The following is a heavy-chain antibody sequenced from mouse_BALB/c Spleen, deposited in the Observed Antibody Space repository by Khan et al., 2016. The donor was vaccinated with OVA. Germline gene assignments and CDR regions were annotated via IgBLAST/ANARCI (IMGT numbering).Heavy chain of an antibody. V-gene: IGHV1S34*01. J-gene: IGHJ3*01. D-gene: IGHD2-5*01. CDR1: GYSFTGYY. Sequence: LVKTGASVKISCKASGYSFTGYYMHWVKQSHGKSLEWIGYISCYNGSTTYNQKFKGKATFTVDTYYSKVYMQFNSLHSEHSAVYFCSTGEYYYSRSFAYWGQGTLVTVPA. CDR2: ISCYNGST. CDR3: STGEYYYSRSFAY.